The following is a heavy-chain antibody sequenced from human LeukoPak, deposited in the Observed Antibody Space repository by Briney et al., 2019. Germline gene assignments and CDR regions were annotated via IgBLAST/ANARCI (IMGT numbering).Heavy chain of an antibody. CDR3: ATERGYSYGSLDY. D-gene: IGHD5-18*01. J-gene: IGHJ4*02. CDR2: IKQDGSEK. V-gene: IGHV3-7*01. CDR1: GFTFTGYW. Sequence: PGGSLRLSCAASGFTFTGYWMSWVRQAPGKGLEWVANIKQDGSEKYYVDSVKGRFTISRDNAKNSLYLQMNSLRAEDTAVYYYATERGYSYGSLDYWGQGTLVTVSS.